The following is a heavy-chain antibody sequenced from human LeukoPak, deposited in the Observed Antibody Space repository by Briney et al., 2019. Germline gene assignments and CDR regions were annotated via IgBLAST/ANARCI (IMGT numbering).Heavy chain of an antibody. CDR1: EYSFTSYW. V-gene: IGHV5-51*01. Sequence: GESLKISCKGSEYSFTSYWIGWVRQMPGKGLEWMGIIYPGDSDTRYSPSFQGQVTISADKSISTAYVQWSSLKASDTAMYYCARSYSSSWGAFDIWGQGTMVTVSS. CDR3: ARSYSSSWGAFDI. J-gene: IGHJ3*02. CDR2: IYPGDSDT. D-gene: IGHD6-13*01.